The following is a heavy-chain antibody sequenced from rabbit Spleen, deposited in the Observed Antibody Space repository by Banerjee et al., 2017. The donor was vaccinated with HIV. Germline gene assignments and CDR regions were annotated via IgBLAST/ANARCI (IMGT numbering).Heavy chain of an antibody. D-gene: IGHD1-1*01. J-gene: IGHJ4*01. CDR3: ARDPYSLSSGDYARL. CDR1: GVSFSDKDV. Sequence: QSLEESGGDLVKPGASLTLTCKASGVSFSDKDVMCWVRQAPGKGLEWIACIYTGDGDTGYASWAKGRFTISKTSSTTVTLQMTSLTAADTATYFCARDPYSLSSGDYARLWGPGTLVTVS. CDR2: IYTGDGDT. V-gene: IGHV1S40*01.